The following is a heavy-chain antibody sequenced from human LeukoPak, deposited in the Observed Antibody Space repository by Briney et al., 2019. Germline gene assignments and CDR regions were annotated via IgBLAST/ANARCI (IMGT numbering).Heavy chain of an antibody. J-gene: IGHJ3*02. Sequence: GGSLRLSCAASGFTFDDHAMYWLRQAPGKGLDWVSGINWDGSRIVYADAVKGRFTISRDSAKNSLYLQMNSLRAEDTALYYCARASYYYDTSGLGAFDIWGQGTLVTVSS. CDR1: GFTFDDHA. CDR2: INWDGSRI. V-gene: IGHV3-9*01. CDR3: ARASYYYDTSGLGAFDI. D-gene: IGHD3-22*01.